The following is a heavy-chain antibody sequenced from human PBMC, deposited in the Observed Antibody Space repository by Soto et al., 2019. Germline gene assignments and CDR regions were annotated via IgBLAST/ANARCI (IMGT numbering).Heavy chain of an antibody. D-gene: IGHD2-15*01. V-gene: IGHV1-24*01. CDR1: GYTLTELS. CDR2: FDPEDGET. CDR3: STRIGYCSGGSCYSDWFVH. J-gene: IGHJ5*02. Sequence: ASVKVSCKVSGYTLTELSMHWVRQAPGKGLEWMGGFDPEDGETIYAQKFQGRVTMTEDTSTDTAYMELSSLRSEDTAVYFCSTRIGYCSGGSCYSDWFVHWGQGTLVTVSS.